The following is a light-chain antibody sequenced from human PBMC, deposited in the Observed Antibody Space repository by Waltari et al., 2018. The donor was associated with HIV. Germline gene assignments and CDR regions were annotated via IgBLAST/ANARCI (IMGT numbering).Light chain of an antibody. V-gene: IGKV1-39*01. Sequence: DIQMTQSPSTLSAFVGDSVTITCRASQDIVTYLNWNQQKAGKAPKLLIYGAFRLEKGVASRFSGSGSGTDFTLSINSLQPEDFATYYCQQSYNPPRWTFGQGTKVELK. CDR3: QQSYNPPRWT. CDR1: QDIVTY. J-gene: IGKJ1*01. CDR2: GAF.